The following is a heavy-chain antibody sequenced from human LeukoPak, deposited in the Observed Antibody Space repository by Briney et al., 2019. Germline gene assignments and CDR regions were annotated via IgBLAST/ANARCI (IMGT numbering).Heavy chain of an antibody. CDR2: IYYSGST. J-gene: IGHJ3*02. CDR3: ATPYSGGYQGLDI. Sequence: SETLSLTCTVSGGSLNSNKYYWGWIRQPPGKGLEWIGSIYYSGSTYYNPTLKSRVTIFVDTSKNQFSLKLSSVTAADTAVYYCATPYSGGYQGLDIWGQGTMVTVSS. V-gene: IGHV4-39*01. D-gene: IGHD1-26*01. CDR1: GGSLNSNKYY.